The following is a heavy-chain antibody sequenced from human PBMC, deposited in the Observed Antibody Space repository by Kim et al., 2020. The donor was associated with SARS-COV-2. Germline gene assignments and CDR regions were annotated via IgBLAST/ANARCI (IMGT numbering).Heavy chain of an antibody. V-gene: IGHV3-7*05. CDR1: GFIFTTYW. D-gene: IGHD3-10*01. J-gene: IGHJ4*02. CDR3: ARDRGSLDS. CDR2: INEHGRET. Sequence: GGSLRLSCADSGFIFTTYWASWVRQAPGKGLEWVANINEHGRETFYLDSVRGRFTISRDSARNSVFLQMNNLRVEDTAVYYCARDRGSLDSWGQGTLVTV.